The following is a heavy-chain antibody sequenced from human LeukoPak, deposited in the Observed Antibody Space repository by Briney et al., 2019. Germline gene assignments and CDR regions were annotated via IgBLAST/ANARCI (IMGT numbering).Heavy chain of an antibody. V-gene: IGHV1-2*02. CDR1: GYTFTGYN. Sequence: ASVKVSCKASGYTFTGYNMHWVRQAPGQGLEWMGWINPNSGGTNYAQKFQGRVTMTRDTSISTAYMELSRLRFDDTAVYYCARGYGSGILYYYYYMDVWGKGTPVTVSS. D-gene: IGHD3-10*01. CDR3: ARGYGSGILYYYYYMDV. CDR2: INPNSGGT. J-gene: IGHJ6*03.